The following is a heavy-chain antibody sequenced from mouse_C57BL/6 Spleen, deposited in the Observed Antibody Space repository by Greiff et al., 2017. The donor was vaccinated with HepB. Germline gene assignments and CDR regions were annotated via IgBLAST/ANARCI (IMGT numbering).Heavy chain of an antibody. Sequence: EGKMVESGGGGGEPGGWMSLSCAASGGNFTDYYRSWVRQPPGKALEWLGFIRNKANGYTTEYSASVKGRFTISRDNSQSILYLQMNALRAEDSATYYCARYLNGYFDVWGTGTTVTVSS. CDR1: GGNFTDYY. V-gene: IGHV7-3*01. CDR2: IRNKANGYTT. CDR3: ARYLNGYFDV. J-gene: IGHJ1*03.